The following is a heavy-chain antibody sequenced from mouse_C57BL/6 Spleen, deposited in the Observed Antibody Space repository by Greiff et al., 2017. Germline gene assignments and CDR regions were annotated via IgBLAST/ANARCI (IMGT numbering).Heavy chain of an antibody. CDR3: TTSVFDY. J-gene: IGHJ2*01. CDR2: IDPENGDT. V-gene: IGHV14-4*01. CDR1: GFNIKDDY. Sequence: VQLQQSGAELVRPGASVKLSCTASGFNIKDDYMHWVKQRPEQGLEWIGWIDPENGDTEYASKFQGKATITADTSSNTAYLQLSSLTSEDTAVYYCTTSVFDYWGKGTTLTVSS.